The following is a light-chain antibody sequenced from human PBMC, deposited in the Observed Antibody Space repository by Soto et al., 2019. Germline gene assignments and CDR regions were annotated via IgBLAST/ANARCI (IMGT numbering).Light chain of an antibody. CDR2: LNSDGSH. CDR3: QTWGTGIAV. CDR1: SGHSSYA. V-gene: IGLV4-69*01. Sequence: QSVLTQSPSASASLGASVKLTCTLSSGHSSYAIAWHQQQPEKGPRYLMKLNSDGSHSKGDGIPDRFSGSSSGAERYLTISSLQSKDEADYYCQTWGTGIAVFGGGTQLTVL. J-gene: IGLJ7*01.